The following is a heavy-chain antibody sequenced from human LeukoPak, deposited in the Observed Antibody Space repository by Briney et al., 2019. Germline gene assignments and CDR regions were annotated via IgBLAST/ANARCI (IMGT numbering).Heavy chain of an antibody. CDR2: IYYSGST. J-gene: IGHJ4*02. CDR1: GGSISGYY. V-gene: IGHV4-59*01. CDR3: AREGEGGDYYDSSGYYDY. D-gene: IGHD3-22*01. Sequence: SETLSLTCTVSGGSISGYYWGWIRQPPGKGLEWIGYIYYSGSTNYNPSLKSRVTISVDTSKNQFSLKLSSVTAADTAVYYCAREGEGGDYYDSSGYYDYWGQGTLVTVSS.